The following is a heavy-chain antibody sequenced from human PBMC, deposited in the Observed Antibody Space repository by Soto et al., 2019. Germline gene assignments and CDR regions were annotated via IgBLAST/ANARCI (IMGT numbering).Heavy chain of an antibody. J-gene: IGHJ6*02. CDR1: GFTFSSYW. Sequence: EVQLVESGGGLVQPGGSLRLSCAASGFTFSSYWMHWVRQAPGKGLVWVSRINSDGSSTSYADSVKGRFTISRDNAKNKLYRQLNSLRAEDTAVYYCARVPAATYYYYDGMDVWGQGTTVTVSS. V-gene: IGHV3-74*01. CDR3: ARVPAATYYYYDGMDV. CDR2: INSDGSST. D-gene: IGHD2-2*01.